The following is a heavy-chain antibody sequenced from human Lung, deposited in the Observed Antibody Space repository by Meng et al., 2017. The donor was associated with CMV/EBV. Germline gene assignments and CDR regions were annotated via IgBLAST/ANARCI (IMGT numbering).Heavy chain of an antibody. J-gene: IGHJ6*02. CDR3: ARDRTGDCSSTSCYNYYYYYGMDV. D-gene: IGHD2-2*02. V-gene: IGHV1-69*05. Sequence: SVXVSXXASGGTFSSYAISWVRQPPGQGLEWMGGIIPIFAIANYAQKFQGRVTITTDESTSTAYMELSSLRSEDTAVYYCARDRTGDCSSTSCYNYYYYYGMDVWGQGTXVTVAS. CDR1: GGTFSSYA. CDR2: IIPIFAIA.